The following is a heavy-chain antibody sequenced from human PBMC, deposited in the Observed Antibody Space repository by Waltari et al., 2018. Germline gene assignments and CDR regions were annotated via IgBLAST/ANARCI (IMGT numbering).Heavy chain of an antibody. J-gene: IGHJ4*02. CDR3: ARRGVTGREAAPPDY. D-gene: IGHD2-15*01. CDR1: GFTFSSYA. CDR2: ISYDSINR. V-gene: IGHV3-30*15. Sequence: QVQLVESGGGVVQPGTSLRLSCAASGFTFSSYAMHWVRQAPGQGLDVLPVISYDSINRFYADSVKGRFTISRDNSNNTLFLQMSSLRDDDTALYFCARRGVTGREAAPPDYWGQGTLVTVSS.